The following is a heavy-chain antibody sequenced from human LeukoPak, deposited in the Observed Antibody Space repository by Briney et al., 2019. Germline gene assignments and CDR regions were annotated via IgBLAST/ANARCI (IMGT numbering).Heavy chain of an antibody. CDR3: ARVRIAAAGAIDY. Sequence: GGSLRLSCAASGFTFSSYSMNWVRQAPGKGLEWVSSISSSSSYIYYADSVKGRFTISRDNAKNSLYLQMNSLRAEDTAVYYCARVRIAAAGAIDYWGQGTLVTASS. V-gene: IGHV3-21*01. J-gene: IGHJ4*02. D-gene: IGHD6-13*01. CDR1: GFTFSSYS. CDR2: ISSSSSYI.